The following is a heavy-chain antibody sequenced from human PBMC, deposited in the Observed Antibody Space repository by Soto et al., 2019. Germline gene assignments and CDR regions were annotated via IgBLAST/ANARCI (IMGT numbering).Heavy chain of an antibody. CDR3: AFRLRFLEWLLNYYYYYGMDV. V-gene: IGHV3-23*01. Sequence: QTVGSLRLSCAASGFTFSSYAVSWVRQAPGTGLEWVSAISGSGGSTYYADSVKGRFTISRDNSKNTLYLQMNSLRAEDTAVYYCAFRLRFLEWLLNYYYYYGMDVWGQGTTVTVSS. J-gene: IGHJ6*02. D-gene: IGHD3-3*01. CDR2: ISGSGGST. CDR1: GFTFSSYA.